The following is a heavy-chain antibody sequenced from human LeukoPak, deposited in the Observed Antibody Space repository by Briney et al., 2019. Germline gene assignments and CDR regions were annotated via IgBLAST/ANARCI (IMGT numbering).Heavy chain of an antibody. Sequence: GGTPRLSCAASGFTLSRYAMSCVPQAPGKGLEWVSAISGSGGSTSYTDSVKGRFTISRYNSNNTLCLQINSLRGEDPAVYYCAKQGFLEWLCTQYYFVTWGQG. CDR1: GFTLSRYA. CDR2: ISGSGGST. V-gene: IGHV3-23*01. CDR3: AKQGFLEWLCTQYYFVT. D-gene: IGHD3-3*01. J-gene: IGHJ4*02.